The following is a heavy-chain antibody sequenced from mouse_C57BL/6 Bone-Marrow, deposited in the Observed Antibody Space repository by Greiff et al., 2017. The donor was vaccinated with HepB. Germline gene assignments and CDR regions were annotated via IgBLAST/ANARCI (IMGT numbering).Heavy chain of an antibody. CDR3: TCYHISQYYYGRPWFAY. D-gene: IGHD1-1*01. CDR1: GFNIKDDY. V-gene: IGHV14-4*01. Sequence: EVQLQQSGAELVRPGASVKLSCTASGFNIKDDYMHWVKQRPEQGLEWIGWIDPENGDTEYASKFQGKATITADTSSNTAYLQLSSLTSEDTAVYYCTCYHISQYYYGRPWFAYWGQGTLVTVSA. J-gene: IGHJ3*01. CDR2: IDPENGDT.